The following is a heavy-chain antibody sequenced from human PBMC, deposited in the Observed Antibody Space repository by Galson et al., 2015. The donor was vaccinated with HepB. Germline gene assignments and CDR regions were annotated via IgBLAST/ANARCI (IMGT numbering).Heavy chain of an antibody. CDR3: SKAVAVSGHSRWFDP. J-gene: IGHJ5*02. V-gene: IGHV3-30*18. CDR1: GFTFSRSG. Sequence: LRLSCAASGFTFSRSGMHWVRQPPGKGLEWVAFISYDGSSKKYADSVKGRSTISRDNSNNTLYLQMTSLRLEDTAVYYCSKAVAVSGHSRWFDPWGQGALVIVSS. D-gene: IGHD5/OR15-5a*01. CDR2: ISYDGSSK.